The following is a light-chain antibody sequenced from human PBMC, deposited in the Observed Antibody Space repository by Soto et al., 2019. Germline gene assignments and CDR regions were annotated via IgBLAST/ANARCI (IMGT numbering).Light chain of an antibody. Sequence: IQMTQSPSSLSASVGDRVTIACRSSHDVSRNLNWFQQKPGEAPKLLIYDASNLERGVPPSFSGSGSGTDFTLTISSLQSEDVATYYCQQYNSMLSFGGGTEVELK. V-gene: IGKV1-33*01. CDR2: DAS. CDR3: QQYNSMLS. CDR1: HDVSRN. J-gene: IGKJ4*01.